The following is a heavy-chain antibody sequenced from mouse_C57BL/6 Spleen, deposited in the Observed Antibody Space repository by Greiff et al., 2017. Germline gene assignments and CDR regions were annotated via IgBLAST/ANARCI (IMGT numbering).Heavy chain of an antibody. CDR3: ARSSAGFAY. CDR1: GYTFTSYW. CDR2: IYPSDSET. J-gene: IGHJ3*01. V-gene: IGHV1-61*01. Sequence: QVQLQQPGAELVRPGSSVKLSCKASGYTFTSYWMDWVKQRPGQGLEWIGNIYPSDSETHYNQKFKGKATLTVDKSSSTAYMQLSSLTSEYSAVYYWARSSAGFAYWGQGTLVTVSA.